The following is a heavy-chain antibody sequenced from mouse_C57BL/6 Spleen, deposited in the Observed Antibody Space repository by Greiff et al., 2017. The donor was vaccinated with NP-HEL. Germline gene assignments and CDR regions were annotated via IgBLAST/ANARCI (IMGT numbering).Heavy chain of an antibody. CDR3: ARAGTGNFDY. Sequence: EVMLVESEGGLVQPGSSMKLSCTASGFTFSDYYMAWVRQVPEKGLEWVANINYDGSSTYYLDSLKSRFIISRDNAKNILYLQMSSLKSEDTATYYCARAGTGNFDYWGQGTTLTVSS. V-gene: IGHV5-16*01. D-gene: IGHD4-1*01. CDR2: INYDGSST. J-gene: IGHJ2*01. CDR1: GFTFSDYY.